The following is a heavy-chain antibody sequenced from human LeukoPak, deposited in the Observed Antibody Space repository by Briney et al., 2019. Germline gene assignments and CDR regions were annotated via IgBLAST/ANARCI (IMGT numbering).Heavy chain of an antibody. J-gene: IGHJ1*01. D-gene: IGHD3-3*01. CDR1: GFTFSNAW. Sequence: GGSLRLSCAASGFTFSNAWMSWVRQAPEKGLEWVGRIKSKTDGGTTDYAAPVKGRFAISRDDSKNTLYLQMNSLRAEDTAVYYCARDTIYDFWSGHIKGYFQHWGQGTLVTVSS. CDR3: ARDTIYDFWSGHIKGYFQH. V-gene: IGHV3-15*01. CDR2: IKSKTDGGTT.